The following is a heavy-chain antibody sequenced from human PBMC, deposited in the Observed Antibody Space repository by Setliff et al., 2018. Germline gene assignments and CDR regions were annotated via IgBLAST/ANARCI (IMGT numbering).Heavy chain of an antibody. J-gene: IGHJ6*03. D-gene: IGHD2-2*01. CDR3: AREGRSSSKGWYMDV. CDR2: VWHSGST. CDR1: GFSIARGYY. Sequence: PSETLSLTCGVSGFSIARGYYWAWIRQSPGKGLEWIGSVWHSGSTFYNPSFRSRATTSVDTSKDQFSLNLTSVTAADTATYYCAREGRSSSKGWYMDVWGKGTTVTVSS. V-gene: IGHV4-38-2*02.